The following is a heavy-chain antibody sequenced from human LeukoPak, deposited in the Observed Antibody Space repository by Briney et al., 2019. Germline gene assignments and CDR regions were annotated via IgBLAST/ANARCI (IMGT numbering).Heavy chain of an antibody. CDR3: AKFFRNSGWFFDY. CDR2: ITNIGGGT. J-gene: IGHJ4*02. D-gene: IGHD6-19*01. CDR1: GFTFSTYA. Sequence: GGSLILSCAASGFTFSTYAMTWVRQAPGKGLEWVSAITNIGGGTFYEDPVKGRFTISRDNSKNTLYLQMNGLTDEDTAVYYCAKFFRNSGWFFDYWDQGTLVTVSS. V-gene: IGHV3-23*01.